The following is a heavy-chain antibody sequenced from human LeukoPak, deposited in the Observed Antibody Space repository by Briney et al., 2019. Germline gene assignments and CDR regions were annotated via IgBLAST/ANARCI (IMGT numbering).Heavy chain of an antibody. Sequence: ASVKVSCKASGYTFTAYYMHWVRQAPGQGLEWMGWINPNSGGTNSSQKFQDRVTLTRDTSISTAYMELGSLRSDDTAVYYCAKRTPYTGSSQSFDYWGQGTLVTVSS. CDR2: INPNSGGT. J-gene: IGHJ4*02. V-gene: IGHV1-2*02. D-gene: IGHD1-26*01. CDR3: AKRTPYTGSSQSFDY. CDR1: GYTFTAYY.